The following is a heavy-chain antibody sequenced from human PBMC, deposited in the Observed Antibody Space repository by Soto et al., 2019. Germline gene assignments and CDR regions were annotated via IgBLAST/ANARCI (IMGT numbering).Heavy chain of an antibody. CDR3: AGQGRDNWFDP. V-gene: IGHV5-51*01. J-gene: IGHJ5*02. CDR1: GYSFTIYC. CDR2: IYPGDSDT. Sequence: GESLKMTCAGSGYSFTIYCIGLVGQMPGKGLEWMWIIYPGDSDTIYSASFQCQVTISADKSISTAYLQWSSLKASDTAMYYCAGQGRDNWFDPWGQGTLVTVSS.